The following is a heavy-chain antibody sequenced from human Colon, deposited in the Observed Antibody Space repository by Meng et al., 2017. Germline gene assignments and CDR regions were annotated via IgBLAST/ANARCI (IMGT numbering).Heavy chain of an antibody. CDR2: IYASGTT. V-gene: IGHV4-4*07. D-gene: IGHD1-26*01. Sequence: QLQWPGPGLVKPSETWSLPCTVSGCSMFSSFWIWIRQPAGKGLEWIGRIYASGTTNYSPSLKSRVTMSVDTSKNQFSLKVSSVTAADTAVYYCARAIRVAASTTTWQLDSWGQETLVTVSS. CDR3: ARAIRVAASTTTWQLDS. CDR1: GCSMFSSF. J-gene: IGHJ4*02.